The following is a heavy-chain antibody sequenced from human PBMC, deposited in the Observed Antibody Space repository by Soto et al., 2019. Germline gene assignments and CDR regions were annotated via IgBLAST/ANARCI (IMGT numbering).Heavy chain of an antibody. J-gene: IGHJ5*02. V-gene: IGHV1-46*01. D-gene: IGHD6-13*01. Sequence: GASVKVSCKASGYTFTSYYMHWVRQAPGQGLEWMGIINPSGGSTSYAQKFQGRVTMTRDTSTSTVYMELSSLRSEDTAVYYCARDGAGIAAAGTHVWFDPWGQGTLVTVSS. CDR3: ARDGAGIAAAGTHVWFDP. CDR2: INPSGGST. CDR1: GYTFTSYY.